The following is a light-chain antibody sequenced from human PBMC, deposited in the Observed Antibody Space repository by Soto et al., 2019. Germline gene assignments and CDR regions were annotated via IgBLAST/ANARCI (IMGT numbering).Light chain of an antibody. CDR1: SSDVGSYNL. V-gene: IGLV2-23*02. CDR3: CSYVGSSILM. CDR2: EVN. J-gene: IGLJ3*02. Sequence: QSALTQPASVSGSPGQSITISCTGTSSDVGSYNLVSWYQQLPGKAPKLIIYEVNERPSGISDCFSGSKSGNTASLTISGLQGEDEADYYCCSYVGSSILMFGGGTKLTVL.